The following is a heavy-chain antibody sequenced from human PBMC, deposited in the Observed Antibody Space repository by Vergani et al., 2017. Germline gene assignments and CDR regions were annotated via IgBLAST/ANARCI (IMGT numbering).Heavy chain of an antibody. D-gene: IGHD5-24*01. Sequence: QVQLVQSGAEVKKPGASVKVSCKASGYTFTSYYMHWVRQAPGQGLEWMGIINPSGGSTSYAQKFQGRVTMTRDTSTSTVYMELSSLRSEDTAVYYCARDLRDAYNRDYYYGMDVWGQGTTVTVSS. CDR2: INPSGGST. J-gene: IGHJ6*02. CDR3: ARDLRDAYNRDYYYGMDV. V-gene: IGHV1-46*01. CDR1: GYTFTSYY.